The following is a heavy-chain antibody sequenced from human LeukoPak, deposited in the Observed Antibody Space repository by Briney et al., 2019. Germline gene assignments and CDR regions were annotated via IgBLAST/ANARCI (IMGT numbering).Heavy chain of an antibody. CDR3: ARVPGYSCGNWYFDL. Sequence: GSLRLSCAASGFTFSDYYMSWIRPAPRKGLGWVSYISSSSSSIFHADTVKGRFTVSRDNAKNSLFLQMNSLRAEDTAVYYCARVPGYSCGNWYFDLWGRGTLVTVSS. CDR2: ISSSSSSI. V-gene: IGHV3-11*04. J-gene: IGHJ2*01. D-gene: IGHD5-18*01. CDR1: GFTFSDYY.